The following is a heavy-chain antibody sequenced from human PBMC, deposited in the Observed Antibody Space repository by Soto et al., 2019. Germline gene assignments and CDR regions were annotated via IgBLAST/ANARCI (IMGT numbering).Heavy chain of an antibody. CDR2: IMSSSSTM. Sequence: EVQLVESGGGLVQPGGSLRLSCVASGFTFSTYSMNWVRQAPGKGLEWISYIMSSSSTMYYAGSVKGRFTISRDNANNSLYLQMISLRDEDTAVYYCARDLRYFDLWGRGTLVTVSS. V-gene: IGHV3-48*02. CDR3: ARDLRYFDL. J-gene: IGHJ2*01. CDR1: GFTFSTYS.